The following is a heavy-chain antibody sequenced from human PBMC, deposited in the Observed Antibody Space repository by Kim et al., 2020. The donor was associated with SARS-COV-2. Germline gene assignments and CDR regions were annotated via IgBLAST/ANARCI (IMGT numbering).Heavy chain of an antibody. V-gene: IGHV3-23*01. D-gene: IGHD2-2*01. Sequence: GGSLRLSCAASEFTFNSNAMSWVRRTPGKGLEWVSAISGSGATTYYADSVKGRFTISRDNSKNTLYLQMNSLRAEDTAVYYCAKGVGLCGITTCYASHYGMDVWGQGTTVIVSS. CDR3: AKGVGLCGITTCYASHYGMDV. J-gene: IGHJ6*02. CDR1: EFTFNSNA. CDR2: ISGSGATT.